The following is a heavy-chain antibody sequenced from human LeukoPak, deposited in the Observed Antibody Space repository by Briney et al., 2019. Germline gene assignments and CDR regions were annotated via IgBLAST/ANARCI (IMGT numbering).Heavy chain of an antibody. V-gene: IGHV1-69-2*01. CDR1: GYTFTDYY. D-gene: IGHD4-17*01. J-gene: IGHJ4*02. CDR2: VDPEDGET. Sequence: ASVKVSCKVSGYTFTDYYMHWVQQAPGKGLEWMGLVDPEDGETIYAEKFQGRVTITADTSTDTAYMELNSLRSEDTAVYYCASLTTVTPYYFDYWGQGTLVTVSS. CDR3: ASLTTVTPYYFDY.